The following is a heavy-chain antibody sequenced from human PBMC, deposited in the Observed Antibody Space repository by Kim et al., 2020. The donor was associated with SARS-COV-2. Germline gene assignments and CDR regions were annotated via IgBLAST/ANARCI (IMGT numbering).Heavy chain of an antibody. V-gene: IGHV3-48*02. Sequence: GGSLRLSCVVSGFTFGAYAMNWVRQAPGKGLEWLSYIPSGDTAIYYADSVKGRFTISRDNAKNSLYLQMDSLRDEDTAVYYCVADCSSIVCLGYWGQGTL. CDR2: IPSGDTAI. CDR3: VADCSSIVCLGY. CDR1: GFTFGAYA. J-gene: IGHJ4*02. D-gene: IGHD2-2*01.